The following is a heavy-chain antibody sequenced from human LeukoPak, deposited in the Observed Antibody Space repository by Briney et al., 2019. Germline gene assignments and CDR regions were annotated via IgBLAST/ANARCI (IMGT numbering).Heavy chain of an antibody. CDR1: GFTFSSYA. V-gene: IGHV3-23*01. J-gene: IGHJ4*02. CDR2: ISGSGEST. D-gene: IGHD3-10*01. CDR3: AKASYGSGSYYTSLAD. Sequence: GGSLRLSCAASGFTFSSYAMHWVRQAPGKGLEWVSAISGSGESTYCADSVKGRFTISRDNSKNTLYLQMNTVRADDTAVYYCAKASYGSGSYYTSLADWGQGTLVTVSS.